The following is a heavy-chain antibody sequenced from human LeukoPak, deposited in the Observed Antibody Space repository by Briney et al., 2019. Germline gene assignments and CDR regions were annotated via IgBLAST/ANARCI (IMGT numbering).Heavy chain of an antibody. J-gene: IGHJ5*02. CDR3: ARFSQLAYSTDP. V-gene: IGHV1-8*01. CDR1: GYTFTSYD. Sequence: ASVKVSCKASGYTFTSYDINWVRQATGQGLEWMGWMNSNSGNTGYAQKFQGRVTMTRNTSISTAYMELSSLRSEDTAVYYCARFSQLAYSTDPWGDGTLVTVSS. D-gene: IGHD6-13*01. CDR2: MNSNSGNT.